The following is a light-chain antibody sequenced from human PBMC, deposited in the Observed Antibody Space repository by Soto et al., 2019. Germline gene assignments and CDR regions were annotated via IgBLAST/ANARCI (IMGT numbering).Light chain of an antibody. J-gene: IGKJ1*01. CDR3: QHYNSYSEA. CDR1: QSIDKY. Sequence: DIQMTQSPSSMSASVGDRVTITCRASQSIDKYVNWYQQKPGKGPNLLIYAASNLRTGVPSRFSGSGSGTEFTLTISSLQPDDFATYYCQHYNSYSEACGQGTKVDIK. CDR2: AAS. V-gene: IGKV1-16*01.